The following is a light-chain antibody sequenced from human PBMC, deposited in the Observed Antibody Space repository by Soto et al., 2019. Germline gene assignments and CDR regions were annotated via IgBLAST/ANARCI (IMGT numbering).Light chain of an antibody. V-gene: IGLV2-14*01. Sequence: QSALTQPRSVSGSPGQSVTISCTGTSSDVGGYDYVSWYQHHPGKVPKLIIYEVSKRPSGVSHRFSGSKSGNTASLTISGLQAEDEADYYCSSYTGSSALVFGGGTKVTV. J-gene: IGLJ2*01. CDR3: SSYTGSSALV. CDR2: EVS. CDR1: SSDVGGYDY.